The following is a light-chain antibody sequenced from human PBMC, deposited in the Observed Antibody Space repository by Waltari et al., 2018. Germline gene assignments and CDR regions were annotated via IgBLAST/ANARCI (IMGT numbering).Light chain of an antibody. J-gene: IGLJ7*01. CDR3: AAWDDSLAGVV. V-gene: IGLV1-44*01. Sequence: QSVATQPPSASGTPGQRVTISCSGTNFNIGGNPVNWYQQLPGTAPKLLIYNDNQRPAGVPDRFSGSKSGTSASLAISGLQSEDEADYYCAAWDDSLAGVVFGGGTRLTVL. CDR2: NDN. CDR1: NFNIGGNP.